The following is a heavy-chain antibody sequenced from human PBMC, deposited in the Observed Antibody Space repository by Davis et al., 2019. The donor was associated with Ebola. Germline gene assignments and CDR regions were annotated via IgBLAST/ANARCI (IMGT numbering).Heavy chain of an antibody. V-gene: IGHV1-8*01. D-gene: IGHD1-1*01. CDR1: GYTFTTYD. CDR2: MNPNTGNT. J-gene: IGHJ4*02. Sequence: AASVKVSCKASGYTFTTYDINWVRQAPGQGLEWMGWMNPNTGNTGYTLKFQGRVTMTRNTSISTAYMDLSSLRSEDTAVYYCARAQFPTTSDHWGQGTLVTVSS. CDR3: ARAQFPTTSDH.